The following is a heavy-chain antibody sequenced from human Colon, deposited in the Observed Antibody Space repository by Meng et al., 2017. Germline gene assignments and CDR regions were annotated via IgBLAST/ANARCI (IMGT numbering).Heavy chain of an antibody. Sequence: QVQLVQSGAEVKKTGASVTVSCKASGYTLYIHWVRLRPGEGLEWMGRINPRTGDTKFAQSFQGRVTMTRDTSTTTFSMDLRSLTTDDSAIYFCARESADGGSFDLWGQGTLVTVSS. CDR1: GYTLY. CDR2: INPRTGDT. CDR3: ARESADGGSFDL. D-gene: IGHD2-15*01. V-gene: IGHV1-2*06. J-gene: IGHJ4*02.